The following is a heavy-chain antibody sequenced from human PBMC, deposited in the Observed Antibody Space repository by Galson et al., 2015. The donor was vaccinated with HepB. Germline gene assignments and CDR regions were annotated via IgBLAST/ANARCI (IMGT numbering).Heavy chain of an antibody. CDR2: ISSTTIYT. Sequence: SLRLSCAASGFSFSDYYMSWIRQAPGKGLEWLSYISSTTIYTHYADSVKGRFTVSRDNVKNSTSLQMNRLSVEDTAIYHCARVADADYGDHSHVDSWGQGTLVTVSS. CDR1: GFSFSDYY. CDR3: ARVADADYGDHSHVDS. V-gene: IGHV3-11*06. J-gene: IGHJ4*02. D-gene: IGHD4-17*01.